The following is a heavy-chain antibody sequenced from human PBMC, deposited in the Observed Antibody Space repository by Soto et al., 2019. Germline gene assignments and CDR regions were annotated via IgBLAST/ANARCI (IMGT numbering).Heavy chain of an antibody. CDR3: ARGADNWKLNHYYYYMDV. CDR1: GYTFTSYG. Sequence: ASGKVSCKASGYTFTSYGISWVRQAPGQGLEWMGWISTYNGNTNYAQKLQGRVTMTTDTSTSTAYMELRSLRSDDAAVYYCARGADNWKLNHYYYYMDVWGKGTTVTVSS. CDR2: ISTYNGNT. V-gene: IGHV1-18*01. D-gene: IGHD1-20*01. J-gene: IGHJ6*03.